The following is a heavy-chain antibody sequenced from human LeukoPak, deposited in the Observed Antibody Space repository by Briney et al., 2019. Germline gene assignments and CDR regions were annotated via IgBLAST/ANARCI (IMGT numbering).Heavy chain of an antibody. V-gene: IGHV3-30*03. Sequence: PGRPLRLSCAASGFTFSSYGMHWVRQAPGKGLEWVAFISFDGGNNYYPDSLKGRFTISSDISKNTVYLQINSLRPEDTAVYYCARDLYRAYDYGYYGDYWGRGTLVTVSS. CDR3: ARDLYRAYDYGYYGDY. D-gene: IGHD5-18*01. CDR2: ISFDGGNN. CDR1: GFTFSSYG. J-gene: IGHJ4*02.